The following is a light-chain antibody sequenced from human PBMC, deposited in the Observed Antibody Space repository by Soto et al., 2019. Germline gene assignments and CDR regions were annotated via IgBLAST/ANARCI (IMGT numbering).Light chain of an antibody. CDR2: EGT. J-gene: IGLJ2*01. CDR3: CSHTDTDVL. CDR1: SSDFGPYNR. Sequence: QSALTQPASVSGSPGQSITISCTDTSSDFGPYNRVSWYQQHPGKAPKLMLYEGTKRPSGVSNRVSGSKSGNTASLTISGLQAEDEADYYCCSHTDTDVLFGGGTKLTVL. V-gene: IGLV2-23*01.